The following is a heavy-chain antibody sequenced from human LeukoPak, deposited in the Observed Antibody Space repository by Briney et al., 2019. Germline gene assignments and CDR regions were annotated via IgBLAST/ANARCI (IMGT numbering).Heavy chain of an antibody. Sequence: PGGSLRLSCAASGFTFSSYSMNWVRQAPGKGLGWVSSISSSSSYIYYADSVKGRFTISRDNPKNSLYLQMNSLRAEDTAVYYCARDEVGANDYWGQGTLVTVSS. CDR1: GFTFSSYS. CDR3: ARDEVGANDY. CDR2: ISSSSSYI. D-gene: IGHD1-26*01. J-gene: IGHJ4*02. V-gene: IGHV3-21*01.